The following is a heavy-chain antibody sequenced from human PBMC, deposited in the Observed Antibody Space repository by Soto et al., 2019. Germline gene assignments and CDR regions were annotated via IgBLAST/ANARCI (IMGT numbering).Heavy chain of an antibody. CDR1: GYTFTSYG. V-gene: IGHV1-18*01. J-gene: IGHJ6*03. Sequence: QVQLVQSGAEVKKPGASVKVSCKASGYTFTSYGIIWVRQAPGQGLEWMGWISAYNGNTNYAQKLQGRVTMTTDTSQSTAYMELRSLRSDDTAVYYCASSHLSSTMPEDYDYYMDVWGKGTTVTVSS. CDR3: ASSHLSSTMPEDYDYYMDV. CDR2: ISAYNGNT. D-gene: IGHD2-2*01.